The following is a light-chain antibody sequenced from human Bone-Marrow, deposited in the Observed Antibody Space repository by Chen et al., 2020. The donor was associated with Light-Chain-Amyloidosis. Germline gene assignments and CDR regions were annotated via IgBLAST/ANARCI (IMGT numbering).Light chain of an antibody. CDR2: RDT. J-gene: IGLJ2*01. Sequence: SHELTQPPSVSVSPGQTARITCSGDDLPTKYAYWYQQKPGQAPVLVIHRDTERPSGISERFSGSSSGTTATLTISGVQAEDEADYHCQSADSSGTYEVIVGGGTKLTVL. V-gene: IGLV3-25*03. CDR3: QSADSSGTYEVI. CDR1: DLPTKY.